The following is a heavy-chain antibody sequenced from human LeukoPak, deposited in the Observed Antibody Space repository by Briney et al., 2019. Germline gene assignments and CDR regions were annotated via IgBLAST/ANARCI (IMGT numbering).Heavy chain of an antibody. D-gene: IGHD3-10*01. CDR3: ARLAKSYYGSGSYYLLDY. Sequence: PSETLSLTCTVSGGSITSTTYYWAWIRQPPGKGLEWIGSIYIYYSGSTYYNPSLESRVTMSVGTSESQFSLKLSSVTAADTAVYYCARLAKSYYGSGSYYLLDYWGQGTLVTVSS. J-gene: IGHJ4*02. CDR2: IYIYYSGST. CDR1: GGSITSTTYY. V-gene: IGHV4-39*01.